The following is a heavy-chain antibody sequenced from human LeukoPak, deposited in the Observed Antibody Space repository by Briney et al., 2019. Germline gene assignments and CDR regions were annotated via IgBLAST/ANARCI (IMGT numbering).Heavy chain of an antibody. V-gene: IGHV4-59*01. CDR1: GGSFSGYY. CDR3: ARMSYYYDRSGYYYFDY. D-gene: IGHD3-22*01. Sequence: SETLSLTCAVYGGSFSGYYWSWIRQPPGKGLEWIGYIYHTGSTNYNPSLKSRVTILVDTSKNQFSLKLSSVTAADTAVYYCARMSYYYDRSGYYYFDYWGQGTLVTVSS. J-gene: IGHJ4*02. CDR2: IYHTGST.